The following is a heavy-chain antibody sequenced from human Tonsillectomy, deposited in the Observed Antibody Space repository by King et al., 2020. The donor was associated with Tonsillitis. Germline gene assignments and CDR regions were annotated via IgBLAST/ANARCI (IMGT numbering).Heavy chain of an antibody. V-gene: IGHV3-23*01. D-gene: IGHD3-3*01. CDR3: AKCPYDFWSGGLYYAMDV. J-gene: IGHJ6*02. CDR1: GFPFSTYA. CDR2: MSGAGART. Sequence: VQLLESGGGLVQPGGSLRLSCAASGFPFSTYAMTWVRQAPGKGLEWVSVMSGAGARTYHADSVKGRFTISRDNSKNTLYLQMNSLRAEDTAVYYCAKCPYDFWSGGLYYAMDVWGQGTTVTVSS.